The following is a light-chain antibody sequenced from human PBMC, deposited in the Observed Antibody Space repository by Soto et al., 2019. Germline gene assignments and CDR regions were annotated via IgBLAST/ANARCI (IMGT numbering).Light chain of an antibody. CDR1: QDISNY. J-gene: IGKJ5*01. CDR2: DAS. CDR3: QQYDNLLSIT. Sequence: IEMIYARSSLPASVGDKVTITXXESQDISNYLNWYQQKPGKAPKLLIYDASNLETGVPSRFSGSGSGTDFTFTICSLQPEDIATYYCQQYDNLLSITIAQGTRLEIK. V-gene: IGKV1-33*01.